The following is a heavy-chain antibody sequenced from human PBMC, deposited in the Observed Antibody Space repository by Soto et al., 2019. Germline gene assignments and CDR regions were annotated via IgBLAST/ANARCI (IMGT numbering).Heavy chain of an antibody. D-gene: IGHD3-10*01. CDR2: IYYSGST. J-gene: IGHJ5*02. V-gene: IGHV4-59*01. Sequence: TLSLTCTVSGGSISSYYWSWIRQPPGKGLEWIGYIYYSGSTNYNPSLKSRVTISVDTSKNQFSLKLSSVTAADTAVYYCARRGWFGDKNWFDPWGQGTLVTVSS. CDR3: ARRGWFGDKNWFDP. CDR1: GGSISSYY.